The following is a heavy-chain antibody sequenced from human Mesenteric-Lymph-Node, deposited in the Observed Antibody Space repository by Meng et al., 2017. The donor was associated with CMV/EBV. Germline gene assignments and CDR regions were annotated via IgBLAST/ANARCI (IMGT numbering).Heavy chain of an antibody. CDR3: AKEYCSSTSCFYEAIDI. D-gene: IGHD2-2*01. V-gene: IGHV3-30*02. Sequence: GESLKISCAASGFSFSSYGIHWVRRAPGKGLEWVACIPYDGGNKYYADSVKGRFTISRDNSKNTLFLQMNSLRAEDTAVYYCAKEYCSSTSCFYEAIDIWGQGTMVTVSS. J-gene: IGHJ3*02. CDR1: GFSFSSYG. CDR2: IPYDGGNK.